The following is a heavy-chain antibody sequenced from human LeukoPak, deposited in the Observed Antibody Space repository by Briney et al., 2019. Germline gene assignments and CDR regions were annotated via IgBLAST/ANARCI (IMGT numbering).Heavy chain of an antibody. CDR3: AGRGLNRQNFDY. J-gene: IGHJ4*02. Sequence: SETLSLTCTVSDDSINNNYWSWIRQPPGKELECIGYIHYSGSTNYNPSLKSPVTISIDTSKNQFSLKLNSVTAADTAVYYCAGRGLNRQNFDYWGQGTLVTVSS. V-gene: IGHV4-59*08. D-gene: IGHD3-16*01. CDR1: DDSINNNY. CDR2: IHYSGST.